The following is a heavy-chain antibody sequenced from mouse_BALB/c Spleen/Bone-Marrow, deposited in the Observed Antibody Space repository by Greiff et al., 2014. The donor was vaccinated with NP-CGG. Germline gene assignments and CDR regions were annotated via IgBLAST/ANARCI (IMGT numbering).Heavy chain of an antibody. D-gene: IGHD3-3*01. J-gene: IGHJ2*01. CDR1: GYAFTNYL. Sequence: VQLVESGAELVRPGTSVKVSCKASGYAFTNYLIEWVKQRPGQGLEWIGMINPGSGGTNYNGKFKGKATLTADKSSSTAYMQLSSLTSDDSAVYFCARRDGSYFDYWGQGTTLTVSS. V-gene: IGHV1-54*01. CDR3: ARRDGSYFDY. CDR2: INPGSGGT.